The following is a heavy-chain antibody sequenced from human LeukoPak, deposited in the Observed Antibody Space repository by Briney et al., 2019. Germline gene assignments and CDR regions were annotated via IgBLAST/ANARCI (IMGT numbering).Heavy chain of an antibody. D-gene: IGHD3-3*01. CDR3: ASFYYDFWSGQAGYFQH. CDR2: ISPKKGNT. V-gene: IGHV1-18*01. CDR1: GYAFINYG. J-gene: IGHJ1*01. Sequence: GASVKVSCKASGYAFINYGISWVRQAPGQGLEWMGWISPKKGNTKYAQKFQGRVTMTTDTATSTAYMELRSLRSDDTAMYYCASFYYDFWSGQAGYFQHWGQGTLVTVSS.